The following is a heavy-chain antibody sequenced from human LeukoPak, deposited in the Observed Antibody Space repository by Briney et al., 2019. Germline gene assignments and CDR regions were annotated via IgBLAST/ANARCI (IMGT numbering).Heavy chain of an antibody. CDR3: ARHGGITIFGVAQPGGAFDI. Sequence: SVKVSCKASGGTFSSYAISWVRQAPGQGLEWMGGITPIFGTANYAQKFQDRVTITTDKSTSTAYMELRSLRSEDTAMYYCARHGGITIFGVAQPGGAFDIWGQGTMVTVSS. V-gene: IGHV1-69*05. J-gene: IGHJ3*02. CDR1: GGTFSSYA. CDR2: ITPIFGTA. D-gene: IGHD3-3*01.